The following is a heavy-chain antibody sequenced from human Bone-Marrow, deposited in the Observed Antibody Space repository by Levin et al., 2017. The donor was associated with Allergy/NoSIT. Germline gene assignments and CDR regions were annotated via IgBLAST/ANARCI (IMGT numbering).Heavy chain of an antibody. Sequence: PGGSLRLSCAASGFTFSSYWMSWVRQAPGKGLEWVANIKQDGSEKYYVDSVKGRFTISRDNAKNSLYLQMNSLRAEDTAVYYCARQARLRFLEWWSHDAFDIWGQGTMVTVSS. CDR1: GFTFSSYW. J-gene: IGHJ3*02. V-gene: IGHV3-7*03. D-gene: IGHD3-3*01. CDR3: ARQARLRFLEWWSHDAFDI. CDR2: IKQDGSEK.